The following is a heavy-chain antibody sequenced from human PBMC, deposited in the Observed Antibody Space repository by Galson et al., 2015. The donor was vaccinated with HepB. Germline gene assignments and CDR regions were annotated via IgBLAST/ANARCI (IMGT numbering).Heavy chain of an antibody. CDR2: ISYDGLNK. D-gene: IGHD3-22*01. Sequence: SLRLSCAASGFTFSSYGMHWVRQAPGKGLEWVAVISYDGLNKCYVDPVKGRFTISRDNSKNTLFLQMKSLRAEDTAIYYCAKSDSRGCLNDACDVWGQGTMVTVSS. V-gene: IGHV3-30*18. CDR1: GFTFSSYG. J-gene: IGHJ3*01. CDR3: AKSDSRGCLNDACDV.